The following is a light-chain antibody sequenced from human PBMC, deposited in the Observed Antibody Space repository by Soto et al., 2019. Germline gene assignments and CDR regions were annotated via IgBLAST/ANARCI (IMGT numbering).Light chain of an antibody. CDR3: QQSYSTPRT. CDR1: QSISIY. CDR2: AAS. J-gene: IGKJ1*01. V-gene: IGKV1-39*01. Sequence: DIQMTQSPSSLSASVGDRVIITCRASQSISIYLNWYQQKPGKAPKLLIYAASSLQSGVPSRFSGSGSGTDFTLTISSLQTEDFAAYYCQQSYSTPRTFGQGTKVEIK.